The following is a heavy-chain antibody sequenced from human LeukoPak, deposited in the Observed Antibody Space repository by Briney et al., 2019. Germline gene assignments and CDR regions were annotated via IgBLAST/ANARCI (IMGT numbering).Heavy chain of an antibody. CDR3: ARDQTGFCSGSSCLGSTFDY. D-gene: IGHD2-15*01. V-gene: IGHV3-30*04. J-gene: IGHJ4*02. Sequence: GRSLRLSCAASGFILSDYNMHWVRQAPGKGLEWVAVISYDGSNKYYADSVKGRFTISRGNSKNTLYLQMNSLRAEDTAVYYCARDQTGFCSGSSCLGSTFDYWGQGTLVTVSS. CDR1: GFILSDYN. CDR2: ISYDGSNK.